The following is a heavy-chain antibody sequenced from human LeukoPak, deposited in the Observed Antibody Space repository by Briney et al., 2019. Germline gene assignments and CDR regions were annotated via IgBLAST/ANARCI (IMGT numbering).Heavy chain of an antibody. Sequence: GASVKVSCKASGYTFTGYYMHWVRQAPGQGLEWMGWINPNSGGTNYAQKFQGRVTMTRDTSISTAYMELSRLRSDDTAVYYCAGIAEWELLYWYFDLWGRDTLVTVSS. V-gene: IGHV1-2*02. CDR2: INPNSGGT. CDR1: GYTFTGYY. D-gene: IGHD1-26*01. CDR3: AGIAEWELLYWYFDL. J-gene: IGHJ2*01.